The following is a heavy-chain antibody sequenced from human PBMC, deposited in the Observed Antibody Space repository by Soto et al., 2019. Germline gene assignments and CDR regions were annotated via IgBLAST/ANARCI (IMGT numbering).Heavy chain of an antibody. D-gene: IGHD6-6*01. CDR1: GFTFSTYA. Sequence: GGSLRLSCAASGFTFSTYAMNWVRQAPGKGLEWVSSVSSSGSSTYYADSVKGRFTISRDNAKNSLYLQMNSLRAEDTAVYYCARAMYSSSSGAFDIWGQGTMVTVSS. CDR3: ARAMYSSSSGAFDI. V-gene: IGHV3-21*01. CDR2: VSSSGSST. J-gene: IGHJ3*02.